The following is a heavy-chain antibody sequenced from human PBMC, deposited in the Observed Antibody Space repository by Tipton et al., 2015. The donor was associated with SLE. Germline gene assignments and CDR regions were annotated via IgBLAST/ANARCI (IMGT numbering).Heavy chain of an antibody. CDR3: AKDRRITIFGVVYAFDI. CDR2: ISGSGGST. CDR1: GFTFSSYS. Sequence: SLRLSCAASGFTFSSYSMSWVRQAPGKGLEWVSAISGSGGSTYYADSVKGRFTISRDNSKNTLYLQMNSLRAEDTAVYYCAKDRRITIFGVVYAFDIWGQGTMVTVSS. V-gene: IGHV3-23*01. D-gene: IGHD3-3*01. J-gene: IGHJ3*02.